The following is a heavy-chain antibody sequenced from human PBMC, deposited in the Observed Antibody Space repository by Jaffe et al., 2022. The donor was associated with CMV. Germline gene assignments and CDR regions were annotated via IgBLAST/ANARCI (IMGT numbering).Heavy chain of an antibody. J-gene: IGHJ4*02. CDR1: GFTVSSNY. D-gene: IGHD3-22*01. CDR2: LYSGGST. V-gene: IGHV3-66*01. CDR3: ARGGYYYDNSGHFEYYFEN. Sequence: EVQLVESGGGLVQPGGSLRLSCAASGFTVSSNYMSWVRQAPGKGLEWVSVLYSGGSTYYADSVKGRFTISRDNSKNTVYLQMNSLRAEDTAVYYCARGGYYYDNSGHFEYYFENWGQGTLVTVSS.